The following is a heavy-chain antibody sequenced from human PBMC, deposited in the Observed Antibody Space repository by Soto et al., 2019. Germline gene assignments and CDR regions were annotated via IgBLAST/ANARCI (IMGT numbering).Heavy chain of an antibody. D-gene: IGHD3-3*01. CDR2: IIPILGIA. Sequence: QVQLVQSGAEVKKPGSSVKVSCKASGGTFSSYTISWVRQAPGQGLEWMGRIIPILGIANYAQKFQGRVTITADKSTSTAYMELSSLRSEDTAVYYCARAQPPVLRFLEWSRGNYYYYYMDVWGKGTTVTVSS. CDR1: GGTFSSYT. CDR3: ARAQPPVLRFLEWSRGNYYYYYMDV. J-gene: IGHJ6*03. V-gene: IGHV1-69*02.